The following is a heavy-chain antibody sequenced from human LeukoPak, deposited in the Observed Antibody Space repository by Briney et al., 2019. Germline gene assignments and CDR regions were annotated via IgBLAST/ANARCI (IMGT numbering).Heavy chain of an antibody. V-gene: IGHV4-59*02. CDR2: IYYTGST. Sequence: SETLSLTCTISGGSVSDYYWSWIRQSPGKGLEWIGYIYYTGSTTYNPSLKSRVTISADTSKNQFSLRLSSVTAADTAVYYCASRKLGNDYWGQGTLVAVSS. CDR3: ASRKLGNDY. J-gene: IGHJ4*02. CDR1: GGSVSDYY. D-gene: IGHD7-27*01.